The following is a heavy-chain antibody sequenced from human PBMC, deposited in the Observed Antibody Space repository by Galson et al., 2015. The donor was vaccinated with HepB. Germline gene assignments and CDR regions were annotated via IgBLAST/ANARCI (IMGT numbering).Heavy chain of an antibody. CDR1: GFTFSSYA. V-gene: IGHV3-64D*06. CDR3: VKGKYYDFWSGPRDAFDI. CDR2: ISSNGGST. D-gene: IGHD3-3*01. J-gene: IGHJ3*02. Sequence: SLRLSCAASGFTFSSYAMHWVRQAPGKGLEYVSAISSNGGSTYYADSVKGRFTISRDNSKNTLYLQMSSLRAEDTAVYYCVKGKYYDFWSGPRDAFDIWGQGTMVTVSS.